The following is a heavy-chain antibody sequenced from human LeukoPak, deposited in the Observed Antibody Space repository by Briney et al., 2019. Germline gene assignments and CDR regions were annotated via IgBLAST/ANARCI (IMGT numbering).Heavy chain of an antibody. J-gene: IGHJ3*02. D-gene: IGHD3-16*01. CDR2: INPSGGST. CDR1: GYTFTSYY. V-gene: IGHV1-46*01. Sequence: GASVKVSCKASGYTFTSYYMHWVRQAPGQGLEWMGIINPSGGSTSYAQKFQGRVTMTRDTSTSTVYMELSSLRSEDAAVYYCARYGTLGAFDIWGQGTMVTVSS. CDR3: ARYGTLGAFDI.